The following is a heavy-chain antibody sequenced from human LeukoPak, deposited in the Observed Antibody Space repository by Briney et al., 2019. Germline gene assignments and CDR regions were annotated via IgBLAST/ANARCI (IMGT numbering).Heavy chain of an antibody. CDR2: ISHTGST. J-gene: IGHJ3*02. Sequence: PSETLSLTCTVSGASINGHYWSWVRQSPEKGLEWIGYISHTGSTNYNPFLKSRITMSVDTSKKQFSLKLSSVTAADTAIYYCARDQISINALDIWGLGTLVTVSS. CDR1: GASINGHY. D-gene: IGHD3-10*01. V-gene: IGHV4-59*11. CDR3: ARDQISINALDI.